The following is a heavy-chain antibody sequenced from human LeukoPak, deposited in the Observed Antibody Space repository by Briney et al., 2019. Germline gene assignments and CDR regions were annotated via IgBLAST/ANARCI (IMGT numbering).Heavy chain of an antibody. V-gene: IGHV1-69*13. D-gene: IGHD4-23*01. CDR2: IIPMFATA. CDR3: ARTPTTVVTRYWYFDL. CDR1: GYTFTSYY. J-gene: IGHJ2*01. Sequence: GASVKVSCKASGYTFTSYYIHWVRQAPGQGLEWMGGIIPMFATANYAKKFQGRVTITADASTSIAYMELSSLRSEDTAVYYCARTPTTVVTRYWYFDLWGRGTLVTVSS.